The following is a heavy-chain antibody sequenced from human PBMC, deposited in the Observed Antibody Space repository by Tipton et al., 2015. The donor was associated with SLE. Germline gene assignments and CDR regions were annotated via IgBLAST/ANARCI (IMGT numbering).Heavy chain of an antibody. D-gene: IGHD3-16*01. V-gene: IGHV4-59*11. CDR1: GGSISSHY. CDR2: IHNSGST. Sequence: TLSLTCTVSGGSISSHYWSWIRQPPGKGLEFIGYIHNSGSTNYNPSLKSRVIISIDTSKSQFSLTLNSATAADTAVYYCASRGGGGDYYYYGLDVWGQGTTLTVSS. J-gene: IGHJ6*02. CDR3: ASRGGGGDYYYYGLDV.